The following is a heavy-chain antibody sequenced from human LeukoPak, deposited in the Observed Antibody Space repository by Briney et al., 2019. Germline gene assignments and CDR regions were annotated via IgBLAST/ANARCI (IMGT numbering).Heavy chain of an antibody. CDR1: GFAFSDFS. J-gene: IGHJ4*02. Sequence: GGSLRLSCAASGFAFSDFSMNWVRQAPGKGLEGVANTRGSGSGMGSGNYYAVSVKGRFTISRDDAKNSLYLQMNSLRAEDTAFYYCARDDNWGFDYWGQGALVTVSS. CDR2: TRGSGSGM. D-gene: IGHD7-27*01. V-gene: IGHV3-21*05. CDR3: ARDDNWGFDY.